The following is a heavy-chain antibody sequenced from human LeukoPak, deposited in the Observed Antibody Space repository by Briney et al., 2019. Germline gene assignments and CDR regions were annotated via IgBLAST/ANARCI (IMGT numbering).Heavy chain of an antibody. J-gene: IGHJ6*02. V-gene: IGHV4-4*07. Sequence: SETLSLTCTVSGGSISSYYWSWIRQSAGKGLEWIGRIYTSGSTNYNPSLKSRVTMSVDTSKNQFSLKLSSVTAADTAVYYCARDSTAGYYYYYGMDVWGQGTTVTVSS. CDR3: ARDSTAGYYYYYGMDV. CDR1: GGSISSYY. CDR2: IYTSGST.